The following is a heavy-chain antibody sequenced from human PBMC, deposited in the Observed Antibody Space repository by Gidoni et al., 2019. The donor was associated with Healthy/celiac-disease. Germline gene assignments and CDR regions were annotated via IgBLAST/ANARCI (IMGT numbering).Heavy chain of an antibody. J-gene: IGHJ6*03. CDR3: ARDFSAEGGDNTNYYYYMDV. CDR1: GFTVSSNY. CDR2: IYSGGST. Sequence: EVQLVESGGGVIQPGGSLRLSCEAAGFTVSSNYMSWVRQARGKGLEWVSVIYSGGSTYYADSVKGRFTISRDNSKNTLCLQMNSLRAEDTAVYYCARDFSAEGGDNTNYYYYMDVWGKGTTVTVSS. V-gene: IGHV3-53*01. D-gene: IGHD3-16*01.